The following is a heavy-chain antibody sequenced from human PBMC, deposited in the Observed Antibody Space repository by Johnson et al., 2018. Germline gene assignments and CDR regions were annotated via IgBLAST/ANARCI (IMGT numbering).Heavy chain of an antibody. J-gene: IGHJ6*02. CDR3: ARASRLVRNYYYGVDV. V-gene: IGHV3-23*01. CDR1: GFTFSKYG. Sequence: VRLQESGGALVQPGGSLRVSCAASGFTFSKYGMNWVRQAPGQGLQWVSGISDLGNTYYEDSWKGRFTISRDNSKNTPFLQMNSLRASDTAVYYWARASRLVRNYYYGVDVWGQGTTVTVSS. CDR2: ISDLGNT. D-gene: IGHD2-2*01.